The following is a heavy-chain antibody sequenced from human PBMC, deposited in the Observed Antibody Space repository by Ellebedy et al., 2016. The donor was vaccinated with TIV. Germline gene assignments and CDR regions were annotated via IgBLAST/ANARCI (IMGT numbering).Heavy chain of an antibody. CDR1: GFTFGDYA. V-gene: IGHV3-49*03. CDR3: CKALSTSGSYQGP. Sequence: GGSLRLSXTASGFTFGDYAMNWFRQAPGKGLEWVGFIRSKAYSGTIEYAASVKGRFTISRDDFKSIAYLQMDRLKTEDTAVYYCCKALSTSGSYQGPWGQGTLVTVSS. D-gene: IGHD6-19*01. CDR2: IRSKAYSGTI. J-gene: IGHJ5*02.